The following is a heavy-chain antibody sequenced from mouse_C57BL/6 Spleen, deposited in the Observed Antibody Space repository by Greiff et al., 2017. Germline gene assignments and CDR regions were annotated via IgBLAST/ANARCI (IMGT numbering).Heavy chain of an antibody. CDR1: GYTFTSYW. J-gene: IGHJ3*01. CDR2: IYPSDSET. CDR3: ASGYYGSSYLFAY. Sequence: VQLQQPGAELVRPGSSVKLSCKASGYTFTSYWMDWVKQRPGQGLEWIGNIYPSDSETHYNQKFKDKATLTVDKSSSTAYMQLSSLTSEDSAVYYCASGYYGSSYLFAYWGQGTLVTVSA. V-gene: IGHV1-61*01. D-gene: IGHD1-1*01.